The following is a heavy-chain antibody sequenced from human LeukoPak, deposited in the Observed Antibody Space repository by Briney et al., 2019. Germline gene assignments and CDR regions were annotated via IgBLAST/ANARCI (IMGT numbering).Heavy chain of an antibody. V-gene: IGHV3-23*01. D-gene: IGHD3-22*01. Sequence: AGGSLRLSCAVSGITLSNYGMSWVRQAPGKGLEWVAGISGSGGGTYYADSVKGRFTISRDNPKTTLYLQMNSLRAEDTAVYFCAKRGVVIRVILVGFHKEAYYFDSWGQGALVTVSS. J-gene: IGHJ4*02. CDR3: AKRGVVIRVILVGFHKEAYYFDS. CDR2: ISGSGGGT. CDR1: GITLSNYG.